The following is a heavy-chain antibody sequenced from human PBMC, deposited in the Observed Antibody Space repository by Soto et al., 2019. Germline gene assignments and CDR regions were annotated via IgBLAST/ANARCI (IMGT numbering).Heavy chain of an antibody. CDR3: VRVYGEIDY. CDR2: MNPKSGNT. D-gene: IGHD4-17*01. CDR1: GYTFTNYD. J-gene: IGHJ4*02. Sequence: QVQLVQSGAEVKKPGASVKVSCKASGYTFTNYDINWVRQATGQGLEWMGWMNPKSGNTGYAQQFQCRVTMTRSTSINTAYMELSSLRSEDTAVYYCVRVYGEIDYWGQGTLVTVSS. V-gene: IGHV1-8*01.